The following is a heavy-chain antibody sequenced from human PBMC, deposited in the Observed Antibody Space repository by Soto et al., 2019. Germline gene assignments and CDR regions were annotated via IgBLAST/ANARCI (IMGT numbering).Heavy chain of an antibody. CDR3: ANNYDSSGYQTPADY. V-gene: IGHV3-30*18. J-gene: IGHJ4*02. D-gene: IGHD3-22*01. CDR1: GFTFSSYG. Sequence: GGSLRLSCAASGFTFSSYGMHWVRQAPGKGLEWVAVISYDGSNKYYADSVKGRFTISRDNSKNTLYLQMNSLRAEDTAVYYCANNYDSSGYQTPADYWGQGTLVTVSS. CDR2: ISYDGSNK.